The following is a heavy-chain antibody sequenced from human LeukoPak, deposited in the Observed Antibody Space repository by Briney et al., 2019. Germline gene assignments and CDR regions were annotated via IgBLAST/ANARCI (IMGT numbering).Heavy chain of an antibody. Sequence: GESLKISCQGSGYSFTSYWIGWVRQMPGKGLEWMGIIYPGDSDTRYSPSFQGQVTISADKSISTAYLQWSSLEASDTAMYYCARHTNDFGGNGDYWGQGTLVTVSS. CDR1: GYSFTSYW. J-gene: IGHJ4*02. D-gene: IGHD4-23*01. CDR3: ARHTNDFGGNGDY. V-gene: IGHV5-51*01. CDR2: IYPGDSDT.